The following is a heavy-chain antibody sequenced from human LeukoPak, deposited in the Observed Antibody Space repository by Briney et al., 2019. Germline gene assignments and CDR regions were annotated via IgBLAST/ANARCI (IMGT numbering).Heavy chain of an antibody. CDR3: ARLNPGYSYGLYYYYYMDV. D-gene: IGHD5-18*01. CDR1: GYSFTSYW. V-gene: IGHV5-51*01. J-gene: IGHJ6*03. Sequence: GESLKISCKGSGYSFTSYWIGWVRQMPGKGLEWMGIIYPGDSDTRYSPSFQGQVTISADKSISTAYLQWSSLKASDTAMYYCARLNPGYSYGLYYYYYMDVWGKGTTVTVSS. CDR2: IYPGDSDT.